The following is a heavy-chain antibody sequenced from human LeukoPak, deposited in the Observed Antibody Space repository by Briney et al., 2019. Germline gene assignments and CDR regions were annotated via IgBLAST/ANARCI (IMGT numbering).Heavy chain of an antibody. J-gene: IGHJ4*02. D-gene: IGHD2/OR15-2a*01. Sequence: PGRSLRLSCAASGFSFDDYAMHWVRQVPGKGLEWVSGITWNSGSIVYAKSVKGRFTISRDNANNSLYLQMNSLRAEDTAVYYCARESDEFLAYWGQGTLVTVSS. CDR2: ITWNSGSI. V-gene: IGHV3-9*01. CDR3: ARESDEFLAY. CDR1: GFSFDDYA.